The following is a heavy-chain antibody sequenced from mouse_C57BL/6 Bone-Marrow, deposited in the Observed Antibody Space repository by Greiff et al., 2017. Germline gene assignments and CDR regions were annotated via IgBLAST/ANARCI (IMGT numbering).Heavy chain of an antibody. CDR3: ARVGGVYYGMDDWYFDV. CDR2: INYDGSST. Sequence: EVMLVESEGGLVQPGSSMKLSCTASGFTFSDYYMAWVRQVPEKGLEWVANINYDGSSTYYLDSLKSRFIISRDNAKNILYLQMSSLKSEDTATYYCARVGGVYYGMDDWYFDVWGTGTTVTVSS. CDR1: GFTFSDYY. J-gene: IGHJ1*03. D-gene: IGHD2-1*01. V-gene: IGHV5-16*01.